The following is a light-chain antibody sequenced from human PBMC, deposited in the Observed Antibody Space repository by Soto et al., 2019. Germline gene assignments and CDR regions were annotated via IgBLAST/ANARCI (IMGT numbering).Light chain of an antibody. CDR2: DNN. CDR1: GSNIGNNF. V-gene: IGLV1-51*01. CDR3: GAWDNSLSADV. J-gene: IGLJ1*01. Sequence: QSVLTQPPSVSAAPGQKVTISCSGSGSNIGNNFVSWYQHFPGTAPKLLIYDNNKRPSGIPDRFSGSKSGTSATLGVTGLQTGDEADYYCGAWDNSLSADVFGGGTKLTVL.